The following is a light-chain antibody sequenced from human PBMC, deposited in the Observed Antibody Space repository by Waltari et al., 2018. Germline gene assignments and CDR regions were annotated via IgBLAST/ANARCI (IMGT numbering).Light chain of an antibody. Sequence: QSVLTQPPSASGTPGPGVTIPCSGSSSHIGSNYVCWYQQRPGTTPKLLIYKNGQRPSGVPDRFSGSKSGTSASLAVSGLRSEDEADYYCAAWDDSLSGPVFGGGTKLTVL. CDR2: KNG. CDR3: AAWDDSLSGPV. V-gene: IGLV1-47*01. J-gene: IGLJ2*01. CDR1: SSHIGSNY.